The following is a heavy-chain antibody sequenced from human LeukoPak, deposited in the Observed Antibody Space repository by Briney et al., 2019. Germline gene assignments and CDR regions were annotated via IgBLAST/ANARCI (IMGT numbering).Heavy chain of an antibody. V-gene: IGHV1-18*01. CDR2: ISAYNGNT. D-gene: IGHD7-27*01. CDR3: ARPDEELGDAFDI. Sequence: ASVKLSDKASGYTVTSYGISGVRQAPGHGLEGMGWISAYNGNTNYAQKLQGRVTMTTDTSTSTAYMELRSLRSDDTAVYYCARPDEELGDAFDIWGQGTMVTVSS. CDR1: GYTVTSYG. J-gene: IGHJ3*02.